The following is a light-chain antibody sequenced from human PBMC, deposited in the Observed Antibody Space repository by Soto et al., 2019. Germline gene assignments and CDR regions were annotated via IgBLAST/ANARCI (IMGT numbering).Light chain of an antibody. Sequence: EIVLTQSPGTLSLSPGERATLSCRASQSVSSSLLACYQQKPGQAPRLLIYAASSRATGIPDRFSGSGSGTDFTLTISRLEPEDFAVYYCQQYDSSPYTFGQGTKLEIK. CDR3: QQYDSSPYT. CDR2: AAS. J-gene: IGKJ2*01. CDR1: QSVSSSL. V-gene: IGKV3-20*01.